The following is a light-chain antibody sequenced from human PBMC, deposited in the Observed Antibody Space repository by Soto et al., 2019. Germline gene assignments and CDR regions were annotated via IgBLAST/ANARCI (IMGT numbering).Light chain of an antibody. CDR3: QQYYNTPLFT. J-gene: IGKJ3*01. V-gene: IGKV4-1*01. Sequence: DIVMTQSPDSLAVSLGDRATINCKSSQIVLYNSNNKNYLAWYQQKPGQPPKLLIYLASTRESGVPDRFSGSGSVTDFTLTISSLQDEDVAGYYCQQYYNTPLFTFGPGTKVEIK. CDR2: LAS. CDR1: QIVLYNSNNKNY.